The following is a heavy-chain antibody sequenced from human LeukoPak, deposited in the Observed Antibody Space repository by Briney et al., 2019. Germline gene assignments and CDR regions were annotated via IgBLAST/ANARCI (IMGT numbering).Heavy chain of an antibody. V-gene: IGHV4-59*08. CDR1: GGSISSYY. CDR2: IYYSGST. J-gene: IGHJ6*02. CDR3: ARHHYYYGMDV. Sequence: SETLSLTGTVSGGSISSYYWSWIRQPPGKGLEWIGYIYYSGSTNYNPSLKSRVTISVDTSKNQFSLKLSSVTAADTAVYYCARHHYYYGMDVWGQGTTVTVSS.